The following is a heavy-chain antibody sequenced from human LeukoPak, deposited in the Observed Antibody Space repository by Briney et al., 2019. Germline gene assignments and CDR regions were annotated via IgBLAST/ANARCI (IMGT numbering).Heavy chain of an antibody. CDR3: ARRGVGATTWDAFDI. V-gene: IGHV4-59*08. CDR1: GGSLTRYY. Sequence: SETLSLTCTVSGGSLTRYYWGWIRQPPGKGLEWIGYINYSGSTNYSPSLESRVTISLDTSKNQFSLQLSSVTAADTAVYYCARRGVGATTWDAFDIWGQGTLVTVSS. D-gene: IGHD1-26*01. J-gene: IGHJ3*02. CDR2: INYSGST.